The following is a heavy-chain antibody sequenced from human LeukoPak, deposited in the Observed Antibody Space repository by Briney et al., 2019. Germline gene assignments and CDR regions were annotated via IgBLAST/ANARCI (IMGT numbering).Heavy chain of an antibody. CDR2: MNPNSGNT. V-gene: IGHV1-8*01. CDR3: ARGPSSSSSFDY. D-gene: IGHD6-6*01. J-gene: IGHJ4*02. Sequence: ASVKVSCKASGYTFTSYDINWVRQAPGQGLEWMGWMNPNSGNTGYAQKFQGRVTMTRNTSISTAYMELSSLRSEDTAVYYCARGPSSSSSFDYWGQGTLVTVSS. CDR1: GYTFTSYD.